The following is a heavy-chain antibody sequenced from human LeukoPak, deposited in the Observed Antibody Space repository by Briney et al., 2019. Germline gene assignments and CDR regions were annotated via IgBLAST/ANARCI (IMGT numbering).Heavy chain of an antibody. D-gene: IGHD3-22*01. CDR3: ARRDYYDKSGYGY. CDR2: IYYSGST. CDR1: GGSISSYD. V-gene: IGHV4-59*08. Sequence: PSETLTLTCTVSGGSISSYDWSWIRQPPGKGLEWIGYIYYSGSTNYNASLKSRVTISVDTSKKQFSLKLSSVTAADTAVYYCARRDYYDKSGYGYWGQGTLVTVSS. J-gene: IGHJ4*02.